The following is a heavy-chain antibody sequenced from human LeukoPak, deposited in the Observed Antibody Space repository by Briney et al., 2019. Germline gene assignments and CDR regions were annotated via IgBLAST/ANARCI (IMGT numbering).Heavy chain of an antibody. Sequence: GGPLRLSCAASGFTFSSYGMHWVRQAPGKGLEWVAFIRYDGSNKYYADSVKGRFTISRDNSKNTLYLQMNSLRAEDTAVYYCAKDAGYSSSWYFDYWGQGTLVTVSS. D-gene: IGHD6-13*01. CDR2: IRYDGSNK. CDR3: AKDAGYSSSWYFDY. J-gene: IGHJ4*02. CDR1: GFTFSSYG. V-gene: IGHV3-30*02.